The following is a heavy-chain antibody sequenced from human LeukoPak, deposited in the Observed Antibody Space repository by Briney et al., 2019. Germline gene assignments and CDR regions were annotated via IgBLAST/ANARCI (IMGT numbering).Heavy chain of an antibody. J-gene: IGHJ4*02. CDR2: IRSKAYGGTT. D-gene: IGHD1-26*01. CDR3: TRESYSGSYVPRFDY. CDR1: GFTFGDYA. V-gene: IGHV3-49*03. Sequence: PGGSLRLSCTASGFTFGDYAMSWFRQAPGKGLEWVGSIRSKAYGGTTEYAASVKGRFTISRDDSKSIAYLQMNSLKTEDTAVYYCTRESYSGSYVPRFDYWGQGTLVTVSS.